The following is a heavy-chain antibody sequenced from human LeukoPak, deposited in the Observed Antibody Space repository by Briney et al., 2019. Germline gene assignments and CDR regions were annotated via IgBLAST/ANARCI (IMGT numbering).Heavy chain of an antibody. D-gene: IGHD3-22*01. CDR2: ISSSSSTI. Sequence: GGSLRLSCAASGLTFSSYSMNWVRQAPGKGLEWVSYISSSSSTIYYADSVKGRFTISRDNAKNSLYLQMNSLRAEDTAVYYCARDPDNYYDSSGSFDYWGQGTLVSVSS. V-gene: IGHV3-48*01. CDR3: ARDPDNYYDSSGSFDY. CDR1: GLTFSSYS. J-gene: IGHJ4*02.